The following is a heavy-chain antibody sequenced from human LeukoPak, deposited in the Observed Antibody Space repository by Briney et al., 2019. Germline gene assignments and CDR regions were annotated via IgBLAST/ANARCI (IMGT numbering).Heavy chain of an antibody. CDR1: GFPFSSYA. V-gene: IGHV3-23*01. Sequence: PGGSLRLSCAASGFPFSSYAMSWVRQAPGKGVEWISAIDDGRTSTYYADSVKGRFTISRDNSKSTLYLQMNSLRADDTAVYYCAKRVPYSSSSVYFDCWGQGTLVTVSS. J-gene: IGHJ4*02. CDR3: AKRVPYSSSSVYFDC. CDR2: IDDGRTST. D-gene: IGHD6-6*01.